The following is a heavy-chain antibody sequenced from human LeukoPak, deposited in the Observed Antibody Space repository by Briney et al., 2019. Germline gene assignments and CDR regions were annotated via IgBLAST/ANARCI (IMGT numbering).Heavy chain of an antibody. Sequence: SEPLSLTCTVSGGSISSYYWSWIRQPPGKGLEWIGYIYTSGSTNYNPSLKSRVTISVDTSKNQFSLKLSSVTAADTAVYYCARHPRGAAAGIGWFDPWGQGTLVTVSS. J-gene: IGHJ5*02. D-gene: IGHD6-13*01. CDR3: ARHPRGAAAGIGWFDP. V-gene: IGHV4-4*09. CDR2: IYTSGST. CDR1: GGSISSYY.